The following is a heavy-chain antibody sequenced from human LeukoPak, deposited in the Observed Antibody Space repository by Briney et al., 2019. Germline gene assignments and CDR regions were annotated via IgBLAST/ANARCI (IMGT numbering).Heavy chain of an antibody. V-gene: IGHV1-18*01. CDR3: ARDPRWATVTTFFDY. CDR1: GYTFTSYG. Sequence: ASVKVSCKASGYTFTSYGINWLRQAPGQGLEWMGWISAYNGNTNYAQKLQGRVTMTTDTSTSTAYMELRSLRSDDTAVYYCARDPRWATVTTFFDYWGQGTLVTVSS. J-gene: IGHJ4*02. D-gene: IGHD4-11*01. CDR2: ISAYNGNT.